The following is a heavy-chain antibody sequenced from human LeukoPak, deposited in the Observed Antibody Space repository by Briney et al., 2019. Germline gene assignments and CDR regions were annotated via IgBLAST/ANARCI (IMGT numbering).Heavy chain of an antibody. CDR2: NWYDGSNK. Sequence: GGSLRLSCAASGFTFSSYGMHWVRQATGKALECVAVNWYDGSNKYYADSVKGRFTISRDNSKNTLYLQMNSLRAEDTAVYYCARDPYTVTNYYYYGMDVWGQGTTVTVSS. J-gene: IGHJ6*02. CDR3: ARDPYTVTNYYYYGMDV. CDR1: GFTFSSYG. D-gene: IGHD4-17*01. V-gene: IGHV3-33*01.